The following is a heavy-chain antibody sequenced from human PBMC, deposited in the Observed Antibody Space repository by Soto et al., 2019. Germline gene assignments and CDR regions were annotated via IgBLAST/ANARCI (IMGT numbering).Heavy chain of an antibody. V-gene: IGHV4-34*01. Sequence: SETLSLTCAVYGGSFSGYYWSWIRQPPGKGLEWIGEINHSGSTNYNPSLKSRVTISVDTSKNQFSLKLSSVTAADTAVYYCAREQAAADPFDYWGQGTLVTVSS. CDR2: INHSGST. J-gene: IGHJ4*02. D-gene: IGHD6-13*01. CDR1: GGSFSGYY. CDR3: AREQAAADPFDY.